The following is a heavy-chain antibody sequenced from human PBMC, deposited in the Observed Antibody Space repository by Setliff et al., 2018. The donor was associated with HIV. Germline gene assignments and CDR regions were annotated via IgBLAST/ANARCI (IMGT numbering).Heavy chain of an antibody. CDR2: IIPIVDKT. D-gene: IGHD4-17*01. J-gene: IGHJ3*02. V-gene: IGHV1-69*10. CDR1: GGTFSSHA. CDR3: AREPDYGIRDAFDI. Sequence: ASVKVSCKASGGTFSSHAINWVRQAPGQGLGWMGGIIPIVDKTNYAQKFQGRVAITADKSTITAYMELSSLRSEDTAVYYCAREPDYGIRDAFDIWGQGTMVTV.